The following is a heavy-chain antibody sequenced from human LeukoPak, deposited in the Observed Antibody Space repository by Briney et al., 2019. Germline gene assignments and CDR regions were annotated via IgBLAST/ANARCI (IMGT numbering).Heavy chain of an antibody. V-gene: IGHV4-39*01. CDR1: GGSISSSSYY. CDR2: IYYSGST. D-gene: IGHD3-22*01. J-gene: IGHJ5*02. CDR3: ARHGNYYDTSQSDP. Sequence: PSETLSLTCTVSGGSISSSSYYWGWIRQPPGKGLEWIGSIYYSGSTYYNSSLKSRVTISVDTSKNQFSLKLSSVTAADTAVYYCARHGNYYDTSQSDPWGQGTLVTVSS.